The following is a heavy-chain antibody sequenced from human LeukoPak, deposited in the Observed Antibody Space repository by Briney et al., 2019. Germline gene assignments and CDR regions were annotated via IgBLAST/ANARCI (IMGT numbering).Heavy chain of an antibody. Sequence: PGGSPRLSCAASGFTSSSYAMSWVRQAPGKGLEWVSAISGSGVSTYYADSVKGRFTISRDNSKNTLYLQMNSLRAEDTAVYYCAKDCSSTSCPTSDYWGQGTLVTVSS. D-gene: IGHD2-2*01. J-gene: IGHJ4*02. CDR3: AKDCSSTSCPTSDY. CDR1: GFTSSSYA. CDR2: ISGSGVST. V-gene: IGHV3-23*01.